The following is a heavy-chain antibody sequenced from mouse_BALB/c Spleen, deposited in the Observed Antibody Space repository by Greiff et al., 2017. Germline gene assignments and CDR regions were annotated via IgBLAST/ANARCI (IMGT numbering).Heavy chain of an antibody. V-gene: IGHV2-2*02. CDR2: IWSGGST. CDR1: GFSLTSYG. D-gene: IGHD3-2*01. CDR3: ARKDSSGYGLYFDY. J-gene: IGHJ2*01. Sequence: QVQLKQSGPGLVQPSQSLSITCTVSGFSLTSYGVHWVRQSPGKGLEWLGVIWSGGSTDYNAAFISRLSISKDNSKSQVFFKMNSLQANDTAIYYCARKDSSGYGLYFDYWGQGTTLTVSS.